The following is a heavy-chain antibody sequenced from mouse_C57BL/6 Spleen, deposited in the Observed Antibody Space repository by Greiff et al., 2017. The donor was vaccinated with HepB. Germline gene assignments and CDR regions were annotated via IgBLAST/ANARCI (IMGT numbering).Heavy chain of an antibody. V-gene: IGHV1-15*01. Sequence: VQGVESGAELVRPGASVTLSCKASGYTFTDYEMHWVKQTPVHGLEWIGAIDPETGGTAYNQKFKGKAILTADKSSSTAYMELRSLTSEDSAVYYCTRGDYYSKGDAMDYWGQGTSVTVSS. CDR1: GYTFTDYE. D-gene: IGHD2-5*01. CDR3: TRGDYYSKGDAMDY. CDR2: IDPETGGT. J-gene: IGHJ4*01.